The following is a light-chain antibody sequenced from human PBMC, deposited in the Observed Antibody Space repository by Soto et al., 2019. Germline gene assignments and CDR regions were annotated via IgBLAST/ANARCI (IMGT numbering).Light chain of an antibody. CDR3: SSYTTSNTRQIV. V-gene: IGLV2-14*03. CDR1: SSDVGGYNY. Sequence: QSALTQPASVSGSPGQSITISCTGTSSDVGGYNYVSWYQHHPGKGPQLMIYDVSNRPSGVSNRFSGSKSGNTASLTISGLQPEDEADYYCSSYTTSNTRQIVFGTGTKVTVL. CDR2: DVS. J-gene: IGLJ1*01.